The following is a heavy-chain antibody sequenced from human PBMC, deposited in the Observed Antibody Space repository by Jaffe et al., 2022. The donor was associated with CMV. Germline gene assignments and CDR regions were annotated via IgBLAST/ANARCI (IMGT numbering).Heavy chain of an antibody. Sequence: EVQLVESGGGLVQPGGSLRLSCAASGFTVSSNYMSWVRQAPGKGLEWVSVIYSGGSTYYADSVKGRFTISRDNSKNTLYLQMNSLRAEDTAVYYCARDGGYGDSHAFDIWGQGTMVTVSS. CDR2: IYSGGST. V-gene: IGHV3-66*01. D-gene: IGHD4-17*01. CDR1: GFTVSSNY. CDR3: ARDGGYGDSHAFDI. J-gene: IGHJ3*02.